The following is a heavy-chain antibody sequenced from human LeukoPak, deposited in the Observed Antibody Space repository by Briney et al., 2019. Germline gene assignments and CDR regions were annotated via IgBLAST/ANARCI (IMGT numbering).Heavy chain of an antibody. J-gene: IGHJ4*02. CDR2: INPSGGST. V-gene: IGHV1-46*01. CDR3: AREGRKDGGENDSSLDY. D-gene: IGHD4-23*01. CDR1: VYTFTSYY. Sequence: GASVKVSCKSSVYTFTSYYMQWVRQAPGQGLEWMGIINPSGGSTSYAQKFQGRVTMTRDTSTSTVYMDLSSLRSEDTAVYYCAREGRKDGGENDSSLDYWGQGTLVTVSS.